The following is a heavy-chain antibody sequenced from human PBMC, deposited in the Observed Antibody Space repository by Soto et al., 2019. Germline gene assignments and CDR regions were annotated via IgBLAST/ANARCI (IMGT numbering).Heavy chain of an antibody. D-gene: IGHD3-22*01. CDR1: GFTFSSYA. V-gene: IGHV3-64D*06. CDR3: VKDGRQYYYDSSGYYRASAFDI. CDR2: IISNGGST. Sequence: GGALRVSCSASGFTFSSYAMHWVRQAPGKALEYVSAIISNGGSTYYADSVKGRFTISRDNSKNTLQLQMTSLRAEDTAVYCCVKDGRQYYYDSSGYYRASAFDIWGQVTMVTVAS. J-gene: IGHJ3*02.